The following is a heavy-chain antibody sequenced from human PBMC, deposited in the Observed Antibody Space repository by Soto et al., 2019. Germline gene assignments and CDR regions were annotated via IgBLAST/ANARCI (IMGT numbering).Heavy chain of an antibody. CDR1: GFTFSGYW. CDR2: INTDGSVT. Sequence: EVQLVDSGGGLVQPGGSLRLSCEASGFTFSGYWMYWVRQAPGKGLVWVSRINTDGSVTTYVDSVKGRFTISRDNAKNMLYLQMNSLRAEDTAVYYCAKGVEENYFNHWCQGTLVTVSA. CDR3: AKGVEENYFNH. V-gene: IGHV3-74*01. J-gene: IGHJ4*02. D-gene: IGHD2-15*01.